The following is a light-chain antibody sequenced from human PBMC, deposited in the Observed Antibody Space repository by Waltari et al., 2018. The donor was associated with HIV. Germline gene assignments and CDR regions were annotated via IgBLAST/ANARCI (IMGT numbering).Light chain of an antibody. J-gene: IGKJ1*01. CDR2: GAS. CDR3: QQYGSSPRT. V-gene: IGKV3-20*01. Sequence: EVAVAQFRGTPALASGERATLSCWASQSVSSSYLAWYQQNPGQAPRLLIYGASIRATGIPDRFSGSGSGTDFTLTISRREPEDFAVYYCQQYGSSPRTFGQGTKVESK. CDR1: QSVSSSY.